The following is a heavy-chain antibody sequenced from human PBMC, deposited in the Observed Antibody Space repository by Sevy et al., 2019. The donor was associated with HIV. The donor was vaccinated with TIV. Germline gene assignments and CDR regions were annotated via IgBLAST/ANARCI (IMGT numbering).Heavy chain of an antibody. D-gene: IGHD1-26*01. CDR2: IYYSGST. CDR3: ARVGGRRWLDY. CDR1: DGSISSYY. J-gene: IGHJ4*02. Sequence: SETLSLTCTVSDGSISSYYSSWIRQPPGKGLEWIGYIYYSGSTNYNPSLKSRVTISVDTSKNQFSLKLSSVTAADTAVYYCARVGGRRWLDYWGQGTLVTVSS. V-gene: IGHV4-59*01.